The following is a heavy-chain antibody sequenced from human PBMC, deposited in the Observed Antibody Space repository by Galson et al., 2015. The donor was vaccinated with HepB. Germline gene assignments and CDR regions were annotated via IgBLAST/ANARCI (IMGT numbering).Heavy chain of an antibody. J-gene: IGHJ6*02. CDR3: ARDQHGVAITQGGLDV. CDR2: IWSDGSSE. D-gene: IGHD3-3*01. Sequence: SLRLSCAAFGSPFRSYGMHWVRQAPGKGLEWLAVIWSDGSSEYYAGSVQGRFTISRDNPRETMYLQMDSLTAQDAAVYYCARDQHGVAITQGGLDVWGQGTTVIVSS. V-gene: IGHV3-33*01. CDR1: GSPFRSYG.